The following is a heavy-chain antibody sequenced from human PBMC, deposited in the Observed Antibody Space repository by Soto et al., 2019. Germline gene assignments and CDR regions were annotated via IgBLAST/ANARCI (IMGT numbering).Heavy chain of an antibody. V-gene: IGHV3-23*01. CDR2: ISGSGGST. CDR3: AKEDCGGDCYGGRNDAFDI. Sequence: GGSLRLSCAASGFTFSSYAMSWVRQAPGKGLEWVSAISGSGGSTYYADSVKGRFTISRDNSKNTLYLQMNSLRAEDMAVYYGAKEDCGGDCYGGRNDAFDIWGQGTMVTVSS. D-gene: IGHD2-21*01. CDR1: GFTFSSYA. J-gene: IGHJ3*02.